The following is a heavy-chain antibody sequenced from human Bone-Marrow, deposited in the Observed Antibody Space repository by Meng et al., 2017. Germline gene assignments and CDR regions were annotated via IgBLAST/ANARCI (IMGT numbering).Heavy chain of an antibody. CDR3: ARDSRTYYYDSSGYTFDY. Sequence: GRLQESGPGLVKPSGTLSLTCAVSGGSISSSNWWSWVRQPPGKGLEWIGEIYHSGSTNYNPSLKSRVTISVDKSKNQFSLKLSSVTAADTAVYYCARDSRTYYYDSSGYTFDYWGQGTLVTVSS. CDR1: GGSISSSNW. V-gene: IGHV4-4*02. D-gene: IGHD3-22*01. CDR2: IYHSGST. J-gene: IGHJ4*02.